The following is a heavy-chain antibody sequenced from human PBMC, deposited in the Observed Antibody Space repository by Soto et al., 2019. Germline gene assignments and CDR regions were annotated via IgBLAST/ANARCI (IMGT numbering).Heavy chain of an antibody. Sequence: QVQLQESGPGLVKPSQTLSLTCTVSGGSISSGGYYWSWIRQHPGKGLEWIGYIYYSGSTYYNPSLKSRFTISVDTSKNQFSLKLSSVTAADTAVYYCARDTVGYCSGGSCNNWFDPWGQGTLVTVSS. CDR3: ARDTVGYCSGGSCNNWFDP. CDR2: IYYSGST. J-gene: IGHJ5*02. D-gene: IGHD2-15*01. V-gene: IGHV4-31*03. CDR1: GGSISSGGYY.